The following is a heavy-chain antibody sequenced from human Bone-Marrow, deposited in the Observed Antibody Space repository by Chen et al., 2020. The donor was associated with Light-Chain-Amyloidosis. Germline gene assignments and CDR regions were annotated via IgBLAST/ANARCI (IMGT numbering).Heavy chain of an antibody. CDR1: GFTFADFD. D-gene: IGHD1-1*01. V-gene: IGHV3-9*01. Sequence: EAQLVESGGGLVQPGRSLRLSCAASGFTFADFDMDLVRQAPGKGLEWVSGISWNSGIMGYAESVRGRFNISRDNAKNALDLQMNSLRPEDTALYYCVKSFAPHWYYMDVWGKGTSVTVSS. CDR3: VKSFAPHWYYMDV. J-gene: IGHJ6*03. CDR2: ISWNSGIM.